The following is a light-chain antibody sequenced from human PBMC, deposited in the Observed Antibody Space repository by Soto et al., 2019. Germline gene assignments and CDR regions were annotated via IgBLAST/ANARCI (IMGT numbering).Light chain of an antibody. J-gene: IGLJ1*01. CDR1: SSNIGSNT. CDR2: SNN. CDR3: AAWDASLYGHV. V-gene: IGLV1-44*01. Sequence: QSVLTQPPSASGTPGQRVTISCSGSSSNIGSNTVNWYQQLPGTAPKLLIYSNNQRPSGVPDRFSGSKSGTSASLAISGLQSEEEADYYCAAWDASLYGHVFGTGTKVTVL.